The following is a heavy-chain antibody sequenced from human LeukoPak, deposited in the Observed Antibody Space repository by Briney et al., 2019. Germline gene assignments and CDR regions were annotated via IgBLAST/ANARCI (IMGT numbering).Heavy chain of an antibody. CDR3: ARTPYYYGMDV. J-gene: IGHJ6*02. V-gene: IGHV3-74*01. D-gene: IGHD3-16*01. CDR1: GFTSSYFW. CDR2: INNDGSST. Sequence: GGSLRLSCAASGFTSSYFWMYWVRQAPGKGLVWVSRINNDGSSTRYADSVKGRFTISRGNAKNTLSLQMNSLRAEDTAVYYCARTPYYYGMDVWGRGTTVTVSS.